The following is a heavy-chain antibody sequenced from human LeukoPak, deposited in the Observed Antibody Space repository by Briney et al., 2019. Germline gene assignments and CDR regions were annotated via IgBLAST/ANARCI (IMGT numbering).Heavy chain of an antibody. CDR2: IYYSGST. J-gene: IGHJ6*03. CDR1: GGSISSYY. CDR3: ARGGTLGGYYYYYMDV. Sequence: SETLSLTCTVSGGSISSYYWSWIRQPPGKGLEWIGYIYYSGSTNYNPSLKSRVTISVDTSKNQFSLKLSSVTAADTAVYYCARGGTLGGYYYYYMDVWGKGTTVTVSS. D-gene: IGHD3-16*01. V-gene: IGHV4-59*01.